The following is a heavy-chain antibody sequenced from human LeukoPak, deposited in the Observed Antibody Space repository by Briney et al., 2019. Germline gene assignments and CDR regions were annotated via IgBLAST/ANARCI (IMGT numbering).Heavy chain of an antibody. CDR2: IVVGSGNT. Sequence: ASVKVSCKASGFTFTSSAVQWVRQARGQRLEWIGWIVVGSGNTNYAQKFQERVTITRDMSTSTAYLELSSLRSEDTAVYYCAASPDYYDSSGYSYYFDYWGQGTLVTVSS. CDR3: AASPDYYDSSGYSYYFDY. V-gene: IGHV1-58*01. CDR1: GFTFTSSA. D-gene: IGHD3-22*01. J-gene: IGHJ4*02.